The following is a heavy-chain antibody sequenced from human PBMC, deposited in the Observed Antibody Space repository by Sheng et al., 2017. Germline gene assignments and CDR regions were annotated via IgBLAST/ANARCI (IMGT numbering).Heavy chain of an antibody. CDR1: GFTVSSYY. CDR3: ARGTSYYYFYLDV. CDR2: IYSGGST. D-gene: IGHD2-21*01. J-gene: IGHJ6*03. V-gene: IGHV3-66*01. Sequence: EVQLVESGGGLVQPGGSLRLSCAASGFTVSSYYASWVRQAPGKGLEWLSVIYSGGSTYYADSVKDRFTISRDNSKNTVFLQMNSLRAEDTAVYYCARGTSYYYFYLDVWGQGTTVTVSS.